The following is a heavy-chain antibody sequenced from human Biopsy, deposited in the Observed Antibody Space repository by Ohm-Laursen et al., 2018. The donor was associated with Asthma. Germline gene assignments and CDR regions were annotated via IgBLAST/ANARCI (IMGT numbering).Heavy chain of an antibody. CDR2: IDWDDVK. V-gene: IGHV2-70*12. CDR3: AHSARSFDVFFDYYVSYFDF. Sequence: TQTLTLTCTFSGFSLSTGGMRVSWIRQPPGKALEWLARIDWDDVKFYSTSLKTRLTISKDTSKNQVVLALSNVDPVDTATYFCAHSARSFDVFFDYYVSYFDFWGLGHPVSVSS. CDR1: GFSLSTGGMR. J-gene: IGHJ4*01. D-gene: IGHD3-16*01.